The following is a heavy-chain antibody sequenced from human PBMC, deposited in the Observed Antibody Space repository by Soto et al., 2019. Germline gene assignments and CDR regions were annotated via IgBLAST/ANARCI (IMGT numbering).Heavy chain of an antibody. CDR2: ISGSGGST. V-gene: IGHV3-23*01. CDR3: ARRSSGWYFDY. Sequence: EVQLLESGGGLVQPGWSLRLSCAASGFTFSSYAMSWVRQAPGKGLEWVSAISGSGGSTYYADAVKGRFTISRDNAKNTLYLQMNSLRAADTAVYYCARRSSGWYFDYWGQGTLVTVSS. J-gene: IGHJ4*02. D-gene: IGHD6-19*01. CDR1: GFTFSSYA.